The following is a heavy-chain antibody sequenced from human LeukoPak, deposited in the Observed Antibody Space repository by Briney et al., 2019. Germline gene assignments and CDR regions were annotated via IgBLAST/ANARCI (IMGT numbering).Heavy chain of an antibody. V-gene: IGHV1-69*01. CDR1: GGTFSSYA. CDR2: SSPILGTA. Sequence: ASVKVSCKASGGTFSSYAISWVRQAPGQGREWMGGSSPILGTANYAQKFQGRVTITADESTRTAYMELSSMRSEDTAVYYCARDSGSSSSWYMGGYFDYWGQGTLVTVSS. CDR3: ARDSGSSSSWYMGGYFDY. D-gene: IGHD6-13*01. J-gene: IGHJ4*02.